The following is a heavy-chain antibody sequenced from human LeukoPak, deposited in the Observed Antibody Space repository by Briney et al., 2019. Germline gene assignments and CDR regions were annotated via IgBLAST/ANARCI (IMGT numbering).Heavy chain of an antibody. CDR3: ASNGGITMIVGYYYMDV. CDR2: ISSSSSYI. CDR1: GFTFSSYS. Sequence: PGGSLRLSCAASGFTFSSYSMNWVRQAPGKGLEWVSSISSSSSYIYYADSVKGRFTISRDNAKNSLYLQMNSLRAEDTAVYYCASNGGITMIVGYYYMDVWGKGTTVTVSS. V-gene: IGHV3-21*01. D-gene: IGHD3-22*01. J-gene: IGHJ6*03.